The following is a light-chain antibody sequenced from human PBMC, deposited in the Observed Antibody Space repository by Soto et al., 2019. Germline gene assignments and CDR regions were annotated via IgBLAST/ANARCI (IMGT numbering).Light chain of an antibody. CDR1: SSNIGSNS. CDR3: AEWDDSLNGPV. V-gene: IGLV1-44*01. CDR2: SNN. Sequence: QSVLTQPPSASGTPGQRVTISCSGSSSNIGSNSVNWYQQLPGPAPKLLIYSNNQRPSGVPDRFSGSKSGTSASLAISGLQTEDEADYYCAEWDDSLNGPVFGGGTKLTVL. J-gene: IGLJ3*02.